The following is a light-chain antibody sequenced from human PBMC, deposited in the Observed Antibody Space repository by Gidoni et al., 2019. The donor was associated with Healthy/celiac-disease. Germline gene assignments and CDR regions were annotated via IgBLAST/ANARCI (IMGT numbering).Light chain of an antibody. Sequence: QAVVTQEPSLTVSPGGTVTLTCGSSTGAVTSGHYPYWFQQKPGQAPRTLIYDTSNIHSWTPARFSGSLLGGKAALTLSGAQPEDEAEYYCLLSYSGASWVFGGGTKLTVL. CDR3: LLSYSGASWV. V-gene: IGLV7-46*01. J-gene: IGLJ3*02. CDR1: TGAVTSGHY. CDR2: DTS.